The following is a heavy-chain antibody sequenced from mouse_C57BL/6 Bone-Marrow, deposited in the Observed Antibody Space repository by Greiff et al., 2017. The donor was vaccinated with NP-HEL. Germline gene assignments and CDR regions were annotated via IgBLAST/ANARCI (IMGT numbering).Heavy chain of an antibody. Sequence: EVHLVESGGGLVQPGGSLKLSCAASGFTFSDYYMYWVRQTPEKRLEWVAYISNGGGSTYSPDTVKGRFTISRDNAKNTLYLQLSRLKSEDTAMYYCARHGSSYYYYAMDYWGQGTSVTVSS. CDR3: ARHGSSYYYYAMDY. CDR1: GFTFSDYY. D-gene: IGHD1-1*01. J-gene: IGHJ4*01. V-gene: IGHV5-12*01. CDR2: ISNGGGST.